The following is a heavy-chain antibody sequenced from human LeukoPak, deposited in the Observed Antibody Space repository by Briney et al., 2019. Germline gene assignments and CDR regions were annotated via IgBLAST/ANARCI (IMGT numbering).Heavy chain of an antibody. CDR1: GGSISSGNYY. V-gene: IGHV4-30-2*01. D-gene: IGHD7-27*01. Sequence: SETLSLTCTVSGGSISSGNYYWSWIRQPPGKGLEWIGYIYHSGSTYYNPSLKSRVTISVDRSKNQFSLKLSSVTAADTAVYYCARGLGTYFDYWGQGTLVTVSS. CDR3: ARGLGTYFDY. CDR2: IYHSGST. J-gene: IGHJ4*02.